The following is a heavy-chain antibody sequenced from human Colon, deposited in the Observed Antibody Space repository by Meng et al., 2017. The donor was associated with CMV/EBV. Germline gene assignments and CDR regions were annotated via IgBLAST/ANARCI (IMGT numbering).Heavy chain of an antibody. J-gene: IGHJ4*02. CDR3: ASGSYYFDY. D-gene: IGHD1-26*01. V-gene: IGHV3-23*01. CDR2: ISGSGGTD. CDR1: GFTFSGFA. Sequence: GESLKISCAASGFTFSGFAMSWVRQAPGKGLEWVSVISGSGGTDRYADSVKGRFTISRDNSENTLFLQMNSLRAEDTAVYYCASGSYYFDYWGQGTLVTVSS.